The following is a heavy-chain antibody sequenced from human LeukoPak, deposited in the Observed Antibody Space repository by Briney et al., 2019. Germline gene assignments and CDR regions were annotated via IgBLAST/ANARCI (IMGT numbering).Heavy chain of an antibody. CDR2: ISYDGSNK. V-gene: IGHV3-30*18. Sequence: GGSLTLAYAPSGFTVRGHGKRGVRQAPGKGLEWVAVISYDGSNKYYADSVKGRFTISRDNSKNTLFLQMNSLRAEDTAVYYCAKERSYSESYPSDFDDGGQGSLVTVSS. CDR3: AKERSYSESYPSDFDD. D-gene: IGHD1-26*01. J-gene: IGHJ4*02. CDR1: GFTVRGHG.